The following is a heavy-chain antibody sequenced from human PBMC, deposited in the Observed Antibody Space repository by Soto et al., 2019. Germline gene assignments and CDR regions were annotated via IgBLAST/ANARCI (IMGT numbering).Heavy chain of an antibody. CDR2: ISHDGGNH. CDR3: ARDRSMEVVVPGY. J-gene: IGHJ4*02. Sequence: QVHLVESGGGVVQPGRSLRLSCAASGFTFSSYAMHWVRQAPGKGLEWVALISHDGGNHYYADSVKGRFTISRDNSKNMVYLQINSLRVDDTAVYYCARDRSMEVVVPGYWGQGTLVTVSS. CDR1: GFTFSSYA. D-gene: IGHD3-10*01. V-gene: IGHV3-30-3*01.